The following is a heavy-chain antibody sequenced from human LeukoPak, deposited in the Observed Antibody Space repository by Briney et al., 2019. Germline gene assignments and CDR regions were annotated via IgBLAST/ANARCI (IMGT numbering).Heavy chain of an antibody. CDR3: ARHGRNIGHCSGGSCYRRAFDI. D-gene: IGHD2-15*01. CDR1: GGSFSGYY. CDR2: INQSGST. V-gene: IGHV4-34*01. Sequence: SETLSLICAVYGGSFSGYYWSWIRQPPGKGLEWIGEINQSGSTNYNSSLKSRVTISADTSKNQFSLKLSSVTAADTAVYYCARHGRNIGHCSGGSCYRRAFDIWGQRTLVTVSS. J-gene: IGHJ3*02.